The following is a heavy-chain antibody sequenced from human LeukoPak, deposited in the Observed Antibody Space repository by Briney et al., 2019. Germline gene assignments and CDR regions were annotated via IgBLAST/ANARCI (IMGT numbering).Heavy chain of an antibody. J-gene: IGHJ6*03. Sequence: SETLSLTCAVSGGSISSSNWWSWVRQPPGKGLEWIGEIYHSGSTYYNPSLKSRVTISVDTSKNQFSLKLSSVTAADTAVYYCTRDQRSGYSGYDYYYYYYMDVWGKGTTVTVSS. D-gene: IGHD5-12*01. CDR1: GGSISSSNW. CDR2: IYHSGST. V-gene: IGHV4-4*02. CDR3: TRDQRSGYSGYDYYYYYYMDV.